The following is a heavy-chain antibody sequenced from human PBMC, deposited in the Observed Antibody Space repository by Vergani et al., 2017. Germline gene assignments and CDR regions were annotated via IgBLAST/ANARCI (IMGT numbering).Heavy chain of an antibody. J-gene: IGHJ5*02. Sequence: QLQLQESGPGLVKPSETLSLTCTVSGGSISSSSYYWGWIRQPPGKGLEWIGRIYYSGSTYYNPSLKSRVTISVDTSKNQFSMKLSSVTAADTAVYYCARGLYLGGFDPWGQGTLVTVSS. CDR1: GGSISSSSYY. V-gene: IGHV4-39*07. CDR3: ARGLYLGGFDP. CDR2: IYYSGST. D-gene: IGHD3-16*01.